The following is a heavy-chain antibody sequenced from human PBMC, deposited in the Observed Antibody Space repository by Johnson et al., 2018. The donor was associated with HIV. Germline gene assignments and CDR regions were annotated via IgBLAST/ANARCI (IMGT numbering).Heavy chain of an antibody. CDR3: AKDRGSSSWYKDAFDI. J-gene: IGHJ3*02. CDR1: GFTFDDYA. Sequence: VQLVESGGGLVQPGRSLRLSCAASGFTFDDYAMHWVRQAPGKGLEWVSGISGSGGSTYYADSVKGRFTISRDNSKNTLYLQMNSLRAEDTAVYYCAKDRGSSSWYKDAFDIWGQGTMVTVSS. V-gene: IGHV3-23*04. CDR2: ISGSGGST. D-gene: IGHD6-13*01.